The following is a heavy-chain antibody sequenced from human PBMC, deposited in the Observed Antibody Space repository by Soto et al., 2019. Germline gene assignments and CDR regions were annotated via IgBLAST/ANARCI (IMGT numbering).Heavy chain of an antibody. CDR1: GYTFTGYY. CDR3: ARHRGGGCSSTSCYGSDYYYYYMDV. D-gene: IGHD2-2*01. Sequence: ASVKVSCKASGYTFTGYYMHWVRQAPGQGLEWMGWINPNSGGTKYSQKFQGWVTMTRDTSVSTAYMELSSLRSEDTAVYYCARHRGGGCSSTSCYGSDYYYYYMDVWGKGTTVTVS. J-gene: IGHJ6*03. V-gene: IGHV1-2*04. CDR2: INPNSGGT.